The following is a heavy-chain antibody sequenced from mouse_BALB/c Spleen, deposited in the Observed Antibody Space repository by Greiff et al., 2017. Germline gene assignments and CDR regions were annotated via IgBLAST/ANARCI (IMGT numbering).Heavy chain of an antibody. V-gene: IGHV1-55*01. J-gene: IGHJ4*01. CDR2: IYPGSGST. CDR1: GYNFTSYW. CDR3: ARGDYDEREYYYAMDY. Sequence: QVQLKQPGAELVKPGTSVKLSCKASGYNFTSYWINWVKLRPGQGLEWIGDIYPGSGSTNYNEKFKSKATLTVDTSSSTAYMQLSSLASEDSALYYCARGDYDEREYYYAMDYWGQGTSVTVSS. D-gene: IGHD2-4*01.